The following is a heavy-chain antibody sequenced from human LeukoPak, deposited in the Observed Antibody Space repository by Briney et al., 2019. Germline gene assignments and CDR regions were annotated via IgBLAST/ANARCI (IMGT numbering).Heavy chain of an antibody. D-gene: IGHD6-19*01. CDR2: IYYSGST. J-gene: IGHJ4*02. V-gene: IGHV4-31*03. CDR1: GGSISSGGYY. Sequence: SQTLSLTCTVSGGSISSGGYYWSWIRQHPGKGLEWIGYIYYSGSTYYNPSLKSRVTISVDTSKNQFSLKLSSVTAADTAVYYCARGRIAVAGTRDYFDYWGQGTLVTVSS. CDR3: ARGRIAVAGTRDYFDY.